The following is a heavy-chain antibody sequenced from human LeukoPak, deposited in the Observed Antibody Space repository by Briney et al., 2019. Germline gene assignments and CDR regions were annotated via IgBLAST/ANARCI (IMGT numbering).Heavy chain of an antibody. CDR2: IYYSGST. Sequence: PSQTLSLTCTVSGGSISSGGYYWSWIRQHPGKGLEWIGYIYYSGSTYYNPSLKSRVTISVDTSKNQFSLKLSSVTAADTAVYYCARAQPNDIVVVPASFDYWGQGTLVTVSS. D-gene: IGHD2-2*01. J-gene: IGHJ4*02. V-gene: IGHV4-31*03. CDR3: ARAQPNDIVVVPASFDY. CDR1: GGSISSGGYY.